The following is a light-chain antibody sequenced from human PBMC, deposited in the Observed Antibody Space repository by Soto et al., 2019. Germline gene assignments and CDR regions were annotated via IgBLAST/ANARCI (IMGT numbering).Light chain of an antibody. J-gene: IGKJ3*01. CDR2: DAS. Sequence: EIVLTQSPGTLSLSPGAGATLSCRASQSIYTKLAWYQKKSGQAARLIIYDASTRAYGIPDRFSGSGSRTDFSLTISRLEPEAFAVYYCQQYNNWPPATLGPGTKVYI. CDR3: QQYNNWPPAT. V-gene: IGKV3-20*01. CDR1: QSIYTK.